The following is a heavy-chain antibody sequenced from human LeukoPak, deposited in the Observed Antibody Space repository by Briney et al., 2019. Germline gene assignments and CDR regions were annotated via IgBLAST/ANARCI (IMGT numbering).Heavy chain of an antibody. D-gene: IGHD3-22*01. J-gene: IGHJ4*02. CDR1: GGSFSGYY. Sequence: NTSETLSLTCAVYGGSFSGYYWSWIRQPPGKGLEWIGEINHSGSTNYNPSLKSRVTISVDTSKNQFSLKLSSVTAADTAVYYCARRRDYYDSSGYYGSWYFDYWGQGTLVTVSS. CDR2: INHSGST. V-gene: IGHV4-34*01. CDR3: ARRRDYYDSSGYYGSWYFDY.